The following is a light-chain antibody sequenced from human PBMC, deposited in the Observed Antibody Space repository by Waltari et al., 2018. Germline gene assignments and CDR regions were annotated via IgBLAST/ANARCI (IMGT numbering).Light chain of an antibody. Sequence: QSALTQPRSVSGSPGQSVTSSCTGTSSDVGGYNYVSWYQQHPGKAPKLMSYDVSKRPSGVPARFSGSKSGNTASLSISGLQAEDEAGYYGCSYAGSYTEVCGTGTKVTV. V-gene: IGLV2-11*01. CDR1: SSDVGGYNY. J-gene: IGLJ1*01. CDR2: DVS. CDR3: CSYAGSYTEV.